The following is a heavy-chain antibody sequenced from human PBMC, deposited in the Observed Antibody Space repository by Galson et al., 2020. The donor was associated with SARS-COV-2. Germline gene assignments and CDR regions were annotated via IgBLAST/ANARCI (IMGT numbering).Heavy chain of an antibody. CDR1: GLTFRRFY. J-gene: IGHJ4*02. D-gene: IGHD3-16*02. CDR3: ASRGVLIRYISFDN. Sequence: GSPRPSCHASGLTFRRFYMHRVLPAPGHGLVGVSRIKREGISAFHADSVEGQFTLSRDNANTTPYLQMHSLRAEDTAVYYCASRGVLIRYISFDNWGQGTLVTVSS. V-gene: IGHV3-74*01. CDR2: IKREGISA.